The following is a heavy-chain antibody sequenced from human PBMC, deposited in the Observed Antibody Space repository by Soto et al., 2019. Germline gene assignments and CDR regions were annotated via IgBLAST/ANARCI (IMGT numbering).Heavy chain of an antibody. CDR3: CSPKPSYATSLYYFDN. CDR1: VLSFVIYT. D-gene: IGHD2-2*01. J-gene: IGHJ4*02. Sequence: GWSLRLSCSSSVLSFVIYTISWFRQAPGKGLEWVGFIRGEAYGGTTEYAASVKGRFTISRDDSKGIAYLQMNSLKTEDTAVYYCCSPKPSYATSLYYFDNWGQGTLVTVSS. CDR2: IRGEAYGGTT. V-gene: IGHV3-49*03.